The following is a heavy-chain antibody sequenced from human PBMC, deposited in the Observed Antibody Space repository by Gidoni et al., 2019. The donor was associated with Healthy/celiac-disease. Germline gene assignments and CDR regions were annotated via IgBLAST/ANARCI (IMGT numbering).Heavy chain of an antibody. D-gene: IGHD2-2*01. Sequence: GFTFSSYGMHWVRQAPGKGLEWVAVISYDGSNKYYADSVKGRFTISRDNSKNTLYLQMNSLRAEDTAVYYCAKEGPPYCSSTSCFLDYWGQGTLVTVSS. V-gene: IGHV3-30*18. CDR3: AKEGPPYCSSTSCFLDY. CDR1: GFTFSSYG. CDR2: ISYDGSNK. J-gene: IGHJ4*02.